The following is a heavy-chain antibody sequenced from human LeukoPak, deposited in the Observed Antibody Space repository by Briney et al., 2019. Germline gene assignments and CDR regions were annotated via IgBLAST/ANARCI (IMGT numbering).Heavy chain of an antibody. V-gene: IGHV4-38-2*02. CDR3: ARQCCSGVSRYYFDY. Sequence: KTSETLSLTCTVSGYSISSGYYWGWIRQTPEKGLEWIGSIYHSGSNYHNPSLESRVTISVDTSKSQFSLRLRSVTAADTAVYYCARQCCSGVSRYYFDYWGQGTLVTVSS. CDR1: GYSISSGYY. D-gene: IGHD2-15*01. CDR2: IYHSGSN. J-gene: IGHJ4*02.